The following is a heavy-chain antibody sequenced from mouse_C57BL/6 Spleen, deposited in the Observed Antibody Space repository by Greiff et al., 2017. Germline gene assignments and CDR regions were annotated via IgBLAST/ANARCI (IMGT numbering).Heavy chain of an antibody. V-gene: IGHV3-6*01. Sequence: EVKLQESGPGLVKPSQSLSLTCSVSGYSITSGYSWNWIRQFPGNKLEWMGYISYDGSNNYNPSLKNRISITRDTSRNQFFLKLNSVTTEDTATYYCARGPFADWGQGTLVTVSA. CDR3: ARGPFAD. J-gene: IGHJ3*01. CDR2: ISYDGSN. CDR1: GYSITSGYS.